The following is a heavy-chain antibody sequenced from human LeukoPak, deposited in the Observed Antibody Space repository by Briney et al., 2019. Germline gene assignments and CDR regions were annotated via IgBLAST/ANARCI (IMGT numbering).Heavy chain of an antibody. CDR2: ISSSSSTI. D-gene: IGHD2-15*01. V-gene: IGHV3-48*01. CDR3: ARESWGYCSGGSCYHFDY. Sequence: GGSLRLSCAASGFTFSSYAMHWVRQAPGKGLEWVSYISSSSSTIYYADSVKGRFTISRDNAKNSLYLQMNSLRAEDTAVYYCARESWGYCSGGSCYHFDYWGQGTLVTVSS. CDR1: GFTFSSYA. J-gene: IGHJ4*02.